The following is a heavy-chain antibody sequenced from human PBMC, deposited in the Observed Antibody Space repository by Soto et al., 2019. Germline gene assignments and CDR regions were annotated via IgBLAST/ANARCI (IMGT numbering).Heavy chain of an antibody. V-gene: IGHV1-18*01. D-gene: IGHD2-15*01. Sequence: QVQLVQSGAEVKKPGASVKVSCKASGYTFTNFGISWVRQAPGQGLEWMGWISAYNGNTNSAQKFQDRVTMTTDTPTSTAYMELRSLSSDDTAIYYCARGRTPIDYGGQGALVTVSS. CDR2: ISAYNGNT. J-gene: IGHJ4*02. CDR3: ARGRTPIDY. CDR1: GYTFTNFG.